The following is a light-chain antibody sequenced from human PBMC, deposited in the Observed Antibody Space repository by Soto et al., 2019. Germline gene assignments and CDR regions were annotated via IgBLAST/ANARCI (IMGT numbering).Light chain of an antibody. CDR2: DVN. Sequence: QSALTQPASVSGSPGQSITISCTGTSSDVGAYNYVSWYQQHPGKAPKLMFYDVNNRPSGVSNRFSGSKSGNTASLTISGLQAEDEADYYCDSYTSSNVYVFGTGTKVTVL. CDR3: DSYTSSNVYV. V-gene: IGLV2-14*01. CDR1: SSDVGAYNY. J-gene: IGLJ1*01.